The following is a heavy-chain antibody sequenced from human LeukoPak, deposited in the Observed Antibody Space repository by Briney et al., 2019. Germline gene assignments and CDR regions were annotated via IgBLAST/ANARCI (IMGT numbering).Heavy chain of an antibody. V-gene: IGHV3-21*01. D-gene: IGHD1-26*01. CDR3: ATSPYSGSYYTSDAFDI. J-gene: IGHJ3*02. CDR1: GFTFSGSA. Sequence: GGSLRLSCAASGFTFSGSAMHWVRQAPGKGLEWVSSITSSSSYIYYADSVKGRFTISRDNAKNSLYLQMNSLRAEDTAVYYCATSPYSGSYYTSDAFDIWGQGTMVTVSS. CDR2: ITSSSSYI.